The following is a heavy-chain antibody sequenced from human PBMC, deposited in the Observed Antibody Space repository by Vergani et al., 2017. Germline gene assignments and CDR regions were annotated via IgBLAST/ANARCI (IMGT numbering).Heavy chain of an antibody. CDR3: AGGARRCTSTSCYRVWYFDL. J-gene: IGHJ2*01. V-gene: IGHV4-34*01. CDR1: GGSFSGYY. Sequence: QVQLQQWGAGLLKPSETLSLTCAVYGGSFSGYYWSWIRQPPGKGLEWIGEINHSGSTNYNPSVKSRVTISVDTSRNQFSLLSSVTAADTAVYYCAGGARRCTSTSCYRVWYFDLWGRGVLVTVSS. D-gene: IGHD2-2*02. CDR2: INHSGST.